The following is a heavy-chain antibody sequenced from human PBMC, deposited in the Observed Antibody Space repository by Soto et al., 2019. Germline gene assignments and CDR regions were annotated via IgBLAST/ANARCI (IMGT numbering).Heavy chain of an antibody. CDR3: ARDHGMFLSYYYYGMDV. Sequence: XGSLGLSCAASGFTFSRFSMHGVRQAAGKGLAWVAVISYDGSNTHYAESVKGRFNISRDDSKNTVYLQMNNLRGEDSAVYYCARDHGMFLSYYYYGMDVWGQGTTVTVSS. D-gene: IGHD3-10*02. V-gene: IGHV3-30-3*01. J-gene: IGHJ6*02. CDR1: GFTFSRFS. CDR2: ISYDGSNT.